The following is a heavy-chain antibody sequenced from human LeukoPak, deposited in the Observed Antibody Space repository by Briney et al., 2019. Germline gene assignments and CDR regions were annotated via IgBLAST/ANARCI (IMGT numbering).Heavy chain of an antibody. V-gene: IGHV3-30*04. D-gene: IGHD6-13*01. Sequence: GGSLRLSCAASGFTFSSYAMDWVRQAPGKGLEWVAVISYDGSNKYYADSVKGRFTISRDNAKNSLYLQMNSLRAEDTAVYYCARDLMGIAYRGAFYYWGQGTLVTVSS. CDR1: GFTFSSYA. J-gene: IGHJ4*02. CDR3: ARDLMGIAYRGAFYY. CDR2: ISYDGSNK.